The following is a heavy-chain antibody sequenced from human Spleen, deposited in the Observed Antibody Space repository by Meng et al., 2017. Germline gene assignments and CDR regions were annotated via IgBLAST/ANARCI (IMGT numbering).Heavy chain of an antibody. CDR3: TRDGYSDCSRTSCFDY. CDR1: GYTLTSYA. V-gene: IGHV7-4-1*02. D-gene: IGHD2-2*01. J-gene: IGHJ4*02. CDR2: ISTNTGNP. Sequence: LCQLVSELRKPGASVKVSCKASGYTLTSYAINWLRQAPGQGLEWMGWISTNTGNPTYAQGFTGRLVFSLDTSVSTAYLQISGLKADDTAVYYCTRDGYSDCSRTSCFDYWGQGTLVTVSS.